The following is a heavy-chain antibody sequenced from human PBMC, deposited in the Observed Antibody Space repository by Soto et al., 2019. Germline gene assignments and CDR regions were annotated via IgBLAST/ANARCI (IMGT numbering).Heavy chain of an antibody. CDR2: NNSVLGIA. J-gene: IGHJ6*02. CDR1: ARTFSSYS. D-gene: IGHD3-16*01. CDR3: AGGGAMAGGTTPQTYYYGMDG. V-gene: IGHV1-69*02. Sequence: QVQLVQSGAEVKKPGSSVKVSCEASARTFSSYSIIWVRQAPGQGLEWMGRNNSVLGIANYAKNCQGRVTLTSPNSTSRAHMDFRSPTFEARARYYCAGGGAMAGGTTPQTYYYGMDGWGPGTTVTVSS.